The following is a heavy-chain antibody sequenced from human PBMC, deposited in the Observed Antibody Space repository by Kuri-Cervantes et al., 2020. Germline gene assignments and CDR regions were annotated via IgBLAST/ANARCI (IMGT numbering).Heavy chain of an antibody. CDR1: GFTFSSYS. D-gene: IGHD1-14*01. J-gene: IGHJ4*02. CDR2: ISSSSTI. CDR3: ARENPFDY. V-gene: IGHV3-48*04. Sequence: GESLKISCAASGFTFSSYSMNWVRQAPGKGLEWVSYISSSSTIYYADSVKGRFTISRDNAKNSLYLQMNSLRAEDTAVYYCARENPFDYWGQGTLVTVSS.